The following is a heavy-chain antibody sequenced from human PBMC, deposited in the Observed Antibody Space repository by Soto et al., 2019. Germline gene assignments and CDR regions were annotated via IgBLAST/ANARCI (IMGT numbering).Heavy chain of an antibody. V-gene: IGHV3-33*01. D-gene: IGHD6-13*01. Sequence: PGGSLRLSCAASGFTFSSYGMHWVRQAPGKGLEWVAVIWYDGSNKYYADSVKGRFTISRDNSKNTLYLQMNSLRAEDTAVYYCARVHSSSWYDYYYYGMDVWGQGTTVTVSS. CDR2: IWYDGSNK. CDR3: ARVHSSSWYDYYYYGMDV. CDR1: GFTFSSYG. J-gene: IGHJ6*02.